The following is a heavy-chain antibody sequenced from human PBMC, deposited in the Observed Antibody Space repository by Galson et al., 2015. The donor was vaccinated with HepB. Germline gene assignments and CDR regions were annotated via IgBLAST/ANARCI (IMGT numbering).Heavy chain of an antibody. J-gene: IGHJ4*02. CDR3: ATHPVEYSSSSDDY. D-gene: IGHD6-6*01. V-gene: IGHV1-24*01. Sequence: SVKVSCKVSGYTLTEFSMHWVRQAPGKGLEWMGGFDPEDGETIYARKFQGTLTMTEDTPTDTAYMELSSLRSEDTAVDDCATHPVEYSSSSDDYSGQGTLVALS. CDR1: GYTLTEFS. CDR2: FDPEDGET.